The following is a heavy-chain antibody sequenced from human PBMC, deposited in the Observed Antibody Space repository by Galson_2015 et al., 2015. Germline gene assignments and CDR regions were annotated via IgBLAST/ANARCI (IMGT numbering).Heavy chain of an antibody. CDR2: ITPIFGTA. V-gene: IGHV1-69*13. CDR3: ARPSQDCSTNTCPYNY. CDR1: GGSFSIYD. Sequence: SVKVSCKASGGSFSIYDISWVRQAPGHGPQWMGGITPIFGTANYAQRFQGRVTITAEQSTSTAYMELSSLRSEDTAVYYCARPSQDCSTNTCPYNYWGPGTLVTVSS. D-gene: IGHD2-2*01. J-gene: IGHJ4*02.